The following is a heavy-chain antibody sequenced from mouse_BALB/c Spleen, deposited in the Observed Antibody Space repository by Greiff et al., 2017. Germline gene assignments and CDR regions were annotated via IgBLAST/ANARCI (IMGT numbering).Heavy chain of an antibody. D-gene: IGHD2-2*01. CDR3: ASWGYDAWFAY. CDR2: IDPENGNT. J-gene: IGHJ3*01. CDR1: GFNIKDYY. Sequence: EVKLLESGAELVRPGALVKLSCKASGFNIKDYYMHWVKQRPEQGLEWIGWIDPENGNTIYDPKFQGKASITADTSSNTAYLQLSSLTSEDTAVYYCASWGYDAWFAYWGQGTLVTVSA. V-gene: IGHV14-1*02.